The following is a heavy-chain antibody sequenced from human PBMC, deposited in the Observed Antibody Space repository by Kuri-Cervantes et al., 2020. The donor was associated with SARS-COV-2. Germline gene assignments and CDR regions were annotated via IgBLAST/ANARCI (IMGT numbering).Heavy chain of an antibody. CDR1: GYTFTGYY. J-gene: IGHJ4*02. D-gene: IGHD5-18*01. V-gene: IGHV1-2*02. CDR3: ARDRRTGGYSSGFDL. Sequence: ASVKVSCKASGYTFTGYYMHWVRQAPGQGPEWMGWINPNSGGTNYAQKFQGRVTMTRDTSTSTVHMELRRLRFDDTAVFYCARDRRTGGYSSGFDLWGQGTLVTVSS. CDR2: INPNSGGT.